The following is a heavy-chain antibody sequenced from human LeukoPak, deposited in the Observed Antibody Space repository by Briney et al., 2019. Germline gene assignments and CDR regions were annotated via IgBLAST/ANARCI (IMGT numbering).Heavy chain of an antibody. Sequence: GGSLTLSWSASGFTFSSEWMSWVRQAPPKEREWVANIKQVGSEKYYVHSVKGRFTISRDNAKNSLYLQMNSLRAEDTAVYYCARDSGSYSYWGQGTLVTVSS. CDR2: IKQVGSEK. CDR1: GFTFSSEW. CDR3: ARDSGSYSY. J-gene: IGHJ4*02. V-gene: IGHV3-7*04. D-gene: IGHD1-26*01.